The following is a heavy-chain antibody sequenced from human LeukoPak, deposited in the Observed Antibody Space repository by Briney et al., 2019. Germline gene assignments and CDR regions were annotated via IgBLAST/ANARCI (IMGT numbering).Heavy chain of an antibody. J-gene: IGHJ6*03. CDR3: ARGAPTIGYYYYYYMDV. CDR2: IIPIFGTA. Sequence: ASVKVSCKASGGTFGSYAIGWVRQAPGQGREWMGGIIPIFGTANYAQKFQGRVTITEDESTSTAYMELSSLSSEDTAVYYCARGAPTIGYYYYYYMDVWGKGTTVTVSS. D-gene: IGHD2-2*01. CDR1: GGTFGSYA. V-gene: IGHV1-69*13.